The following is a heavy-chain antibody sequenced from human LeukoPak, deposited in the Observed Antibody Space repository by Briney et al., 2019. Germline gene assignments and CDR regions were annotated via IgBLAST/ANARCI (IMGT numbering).Heavy chain of an antibody. V-gene: IGHV3-9*01. D-gene: IGHD6-19*01. CDR2: ISGRSDLS. Sequence: GRSLRLSCAASGFNFEDYAMHWVRQVPGKGLEWVSRISGRSDLSGHANSVKGRFTISRDSAKNSLYLQMNSLRAEDTALYYCAKASSSGWSWGQGTLVTVSS. CDR1: GFNFEDYA. J-gene: IGHJ4*02. CDR3: AKASSSGWS.